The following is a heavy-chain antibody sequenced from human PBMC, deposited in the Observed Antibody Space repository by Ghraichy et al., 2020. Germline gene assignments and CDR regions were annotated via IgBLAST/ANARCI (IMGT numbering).Heavy chain of an antibody. CDR1: GGSISSYY. CDR3: ARAGRWLQDPLDY. V-gene: IGHV4-59*01. Sequence: SETLSLTCTVSGGSISSYYWSWIRQPPGKGLEWIGYIYYSGSTNYNPSLKSRVTISVDTSKNQFSLKLSSVTAADTAVYYCARAGRWLQDPLDYWGQGTLVTVSS. D-gene: IGHD5-24*01. CDR2: IYYSGST. J-gene: IGHJ4*02.